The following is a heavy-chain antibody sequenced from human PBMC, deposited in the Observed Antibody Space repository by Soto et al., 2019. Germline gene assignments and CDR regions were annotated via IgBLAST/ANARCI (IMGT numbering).Heavy chain of an antibody. V-gene: IGHV4-39*01. D-gene: IGHD6-13*01. Sequence: NPSETLSLTCTVSGGSISSSSYYWGWIRQPPGKGLEWIGSIYYSGSTNYNPSLKSRVTISVDTSKNQFSLKLTSVTAADAAVYYCARHQAGPFDYWGQGTLVTVSS. CDR2: IYYSGST. CDR1: GGSISSSSYY. J-gene: IGHJ4*02. CDR3: ARHQAGPFDY.